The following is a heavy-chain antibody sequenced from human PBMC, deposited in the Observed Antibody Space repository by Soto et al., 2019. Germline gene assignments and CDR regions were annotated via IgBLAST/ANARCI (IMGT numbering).Heavy chain of an antibody. D-gene: IGHD1-26*01. CDR3: ARDRLSGSYFFLDY. J-gene: IGHJ4*02. CDR2: ISYDGSNK. Sequence: QVQLVESGGGVVQPGRSLRLSCAASGFTISSYAMHWVRQAPGKGLEWVAVISYDGSNKYYADSVKGRFTISRDNSKNTLYLQMNSLIAEDTAVYYCARDRLSGSYFFLDYWGQGTLVTVSS. V-gene: IGHV3-30-3*01. CDR1: GFTISSYA.